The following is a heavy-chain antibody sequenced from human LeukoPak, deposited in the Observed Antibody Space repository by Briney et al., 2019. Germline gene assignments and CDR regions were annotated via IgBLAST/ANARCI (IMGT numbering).Heavy chain of an antibody. D-gene: IGHD3-22*01. J-gene: IGHJ4*02. CDR3: ARGSRLDYYDRSGYYFDY. V-gene: IGHV4-34*01. Sequence: SETLSLTCAVYGGSFSGYYWSWIRQPPGKGLEWIGEINHSGSTNHNPSLKSRLTISVDTSKNQFSLKLSSVTAADTAVYYCARGSRLDYYDRSGYYFDYWGQGTLVTVSS. CDR2: INHSGST. CDR1: GGSFSGYY.